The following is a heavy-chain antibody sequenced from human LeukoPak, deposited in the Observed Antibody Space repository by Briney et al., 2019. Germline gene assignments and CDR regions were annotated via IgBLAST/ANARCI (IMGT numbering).Heavy chain of an antibody. CDR3: ARRSPQRPYNWFDP. V-gene: IGHV4-34*01. CDR1: GGSISGYY. D-gene: IGHD6-25*01. Sequence: PSETLSFTCAVYGGSISGYYWGWIRQPPGNGLEWIGEINHSGSTNYNPSLKSRGTITVDTSRNQFSLKLSSVAGADTAVYYCARRSPQRPYNWFDPWGQGTLVTVSS. CDR2: INHSGST. J-gene: IGHJ5*02.